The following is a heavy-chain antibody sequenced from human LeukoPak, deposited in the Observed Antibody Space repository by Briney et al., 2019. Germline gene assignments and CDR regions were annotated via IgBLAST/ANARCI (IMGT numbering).Heavy chain of an antibody. CDR3: AKAGSGYDDAFDI. Sequence: GGSLRLSCAASGFTFSDYYMSWIRQAPGKGLEWVSHISSSGSTIYYADSVKGRFTISRDNSKNTLYLQMNSLRAEDTAVYYCAKAGSGYDDAFDIWGQGTMVTVSS. CDR2: ISSSGSTI. J-gene: IGHJ3*02. D-gene: IGHD5-12*01. V-gene: IGHV3-11*01. CDR1: GFTFSDYY.